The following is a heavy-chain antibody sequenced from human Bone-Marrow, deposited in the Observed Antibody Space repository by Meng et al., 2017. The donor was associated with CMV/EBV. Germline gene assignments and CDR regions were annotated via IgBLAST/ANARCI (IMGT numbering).Heavy chain of an antibody. V-gene: IGHV1-2*02. D-gene: IGHD2-2*02. J-gene: IGHJ6*02. Sequence: ASVKVSCKASGYTFTGYYMHWVRQAPGQGLEWMGWINPNSGGTNYAQKFQGRVTMTTDTSTSTAYMELRSLRSDDTAVYYCARETCSSTSCYTDYYYGMDVWGQGTTVTVSS. CDR3: ARETCSSTSCYTDYYYGMDV. CDR2: INPNSGGT. CDR1: GYTFTGYY.